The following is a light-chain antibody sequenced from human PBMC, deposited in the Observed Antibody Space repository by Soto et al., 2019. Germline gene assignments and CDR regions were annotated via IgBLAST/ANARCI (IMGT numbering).Light chain of an antibody. CDR3: QHYDNTPPSVT. J-gene: IGKJ3*01. CDR2: GAS. V-gene: IGKV3-20*01. CDR1: ESVGSDF. Sequence: EIVLTQSPGTLSLSPGERATLSCRASESVGSDFLVWYQQKPGQAPRLLIYGASSRATGIPDRFSGSGSGTDFILTISRLEPEDFAVYYCQHYDNTPPSVTFGPGTKVDIK.